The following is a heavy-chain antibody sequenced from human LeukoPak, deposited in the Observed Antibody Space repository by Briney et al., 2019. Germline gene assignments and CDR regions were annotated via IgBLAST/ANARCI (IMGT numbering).Heavy chain of an antibody. V-gene: IGHV4-39*01. CDR2: IYYSGTT. Sequence: SETLSLTCTVSGGSISSSSYYWDWIRQPPGKGLEWIGTIYYSGTTFYNPSLKSRVTISVDTSRNQFSLKLSSVTATDTAVYYCARMIGDDAFDIWGQGTMVTVSS. D-gene: IGHD3-22*01. J-gene: IGHJ3*02. CDR3: ARMIGDDAFDI. CDR1: GGSISSSSYY.